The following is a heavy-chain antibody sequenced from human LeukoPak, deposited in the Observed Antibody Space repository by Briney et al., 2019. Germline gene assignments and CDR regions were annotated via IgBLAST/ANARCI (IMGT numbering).Heavy chain of an antibody. V-gene: IGHV3-53*01. CDR1: GFSVSLNY. D-gene: IGHD3-3*02. Sequence: GGSLTLSCAASGFSVSLNYMNWVRQAPGKGLEWVSILYSGSDTYYADSVKGRFTISRDSSKNMLFLHMNSLRAEDTAVYYCARVGDHFRWYLDLWGRGTLGTVSS. J-gene: IGHJ2*01. CDR3: ARVGDHFRWYLDL. CDR2: LYSGSDT.